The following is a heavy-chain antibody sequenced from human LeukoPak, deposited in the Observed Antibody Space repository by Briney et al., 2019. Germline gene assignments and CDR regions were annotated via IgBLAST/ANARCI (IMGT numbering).Heavy chain of an antibody. V-gene: IGHV1-18*01. J-gene: IGHJ4*02. D-gene: IGHD3-22*01. CDR2: ISGYNGNT. CDR3: ARTYYYDSSGPFY. CDR1: GYTFSSYG. Sequence: GASVKVSCKASGYTFSSYGISWVRQAPGQGPEWMGWISGYNGNTKYAQKFQGRVTMTRNTSISTAYMELSSLRSEDTAVYYCARTYYYDSSGPFYWGQGTLVTVSS.